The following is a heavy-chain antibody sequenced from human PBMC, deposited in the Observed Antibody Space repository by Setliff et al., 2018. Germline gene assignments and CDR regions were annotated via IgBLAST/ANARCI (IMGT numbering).Heavy chain of an antibody. D-gene: IGHD6-19*01. CDR2: ISISGTPK. CDR3: VTDPPFSGWSFDS. CDR1: GFTFSEYY. V-gene: IGHV3-11*04. Sequence: LRLSCAASGFTFSEYYMNWIRQAPGKGLECLSHISISGTPKYYADSVKGRFVISRDNAKNSLYLQMNSLRVEDTAVYYCVTDPPFSGWSFDSWGQGTLVTVSS. J-gene: IGHJ4*02.